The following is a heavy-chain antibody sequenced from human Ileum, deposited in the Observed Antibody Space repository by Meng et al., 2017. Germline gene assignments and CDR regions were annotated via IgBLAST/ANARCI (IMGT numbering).Heavy chain of an antibody. J-gene: IGHJ4*02. V-gene: IGHV1-2*06. CDR2: INPKSGIR. Sequence: QVQLVQSGAEVKKPGASVKVACKTSGNTFTDYYIKWLRQAPGQGLEWMGRINPKSGIRHYAQKFQGRVTMTSDTSTSTAYMEVSGLTSDDTAVYYCSGASSSSYLGYWGQGTLVTVSS. D-gene: IGHD6-13*01. CDR3: SGASSSSYLGY. CDR1: GNTFTDYY.